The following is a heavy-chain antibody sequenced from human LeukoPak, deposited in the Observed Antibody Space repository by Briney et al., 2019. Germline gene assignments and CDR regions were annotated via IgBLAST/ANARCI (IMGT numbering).Heavy chain of an antibody. CDR2: ISSNFNYI. V-gene: IGHV3-21*04. Sequence: PGGSLRLSCAASGFTFSTYAMNWVRQAPGKGLEWVSSISSNFNYIHYADSVKGRFTISRDNSKNTLYLQMNSLRAEDTAVYYCARDPRLYSSTARSHMDVWGKGTTVTVSS. CDR3: ARDPRLYSSTARSHMDV. CDR1: GFTFSTYA. D-gene: IGHD6-13*01. J-gene: IGHJ6*03.